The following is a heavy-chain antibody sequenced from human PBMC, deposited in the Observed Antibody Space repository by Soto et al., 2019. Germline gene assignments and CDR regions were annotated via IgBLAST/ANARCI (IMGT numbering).Heavy chain of an antibody. J-gene: IGHJ6*02. CDR2: INAGNGNT. Sequence: QVQLVQSGAGVKKPGASVKVSCKASGYTFTSYAMHWVRQAPGQRLEWMGWINAGNGNTKYSQKFQGRVTITRDTSASTAYMELSSLRSEDTAVYYCARDLGVTVASAYYYYGMDVWGQGTTVTVSS. D-gene: IGHD2-15*01. CDR1: GYTFTSYA. CDR3: ARDLGVTVASAYYYYGMDV. V-gene: IGHV1-3*01.